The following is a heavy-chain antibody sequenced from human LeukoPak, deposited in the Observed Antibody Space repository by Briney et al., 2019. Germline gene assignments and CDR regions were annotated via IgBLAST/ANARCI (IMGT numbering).Heavy chain of an antibody. CDR2: ISGDGGST. D-gene: IGHD4-17*01. Sequence: GGSLRLSCAASGFTFDDYAMHWVRHAPGKGLEWVSLISGDGGSTYYADSVKGRFTISRDNSKNSLYLQMNSLRTEDTALYYCAKDVSLIYGDYIYYYGMDVWGQGTTVTVSS. J-gene: IGHJ6*02. CDR1: GFTFDDYA. CDR3: AKDVSLIYGDYIYYYGMDV. V-gene: IGHV3-43*02.